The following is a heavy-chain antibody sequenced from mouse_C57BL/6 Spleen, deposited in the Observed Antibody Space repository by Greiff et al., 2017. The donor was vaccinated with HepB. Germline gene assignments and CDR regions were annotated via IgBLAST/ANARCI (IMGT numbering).Heavy chain of an antibody. CDR2: IDPSDSYT. CDR1: GYTFTSYW. J-gene: IGHJ3*01. Sequence: VQLQQPGAELVMPGASVKLSCKASGYTFTSYWMHWVKQRPGQGLEWIGEIDPSDSYTNYNQKFKGKSTLTVDKSSSTAYMQLSSLTSEDSAVYYGARGGGAWFAYWGQGTLVTVSA. CDR3: ARGGGAWFAY. V-gene: IGHV1-69*01.